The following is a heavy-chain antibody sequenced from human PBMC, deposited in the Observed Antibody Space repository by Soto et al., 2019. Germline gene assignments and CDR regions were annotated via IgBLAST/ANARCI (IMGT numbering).Heavy chain of an antibody. CDR3: AKMSSSPTFDY. Sequence: EVQLLESGGGLVQPGESLRLSCAASGFTFSSYAMSWVRQAPGKGLEWVSVISGSDDSTYYADSVKGRFTISRYNSKNTRHLQMNSLRADDTAVHYCAKMSSSPTFDYWGQGTLVTVSS. V-gene: IGHV3-23*01. CDR2: ISGSDDST. D-gene: IGHD6-6*01. J-gene: IGHJ4*02. CDR1: GFTFSSYA.